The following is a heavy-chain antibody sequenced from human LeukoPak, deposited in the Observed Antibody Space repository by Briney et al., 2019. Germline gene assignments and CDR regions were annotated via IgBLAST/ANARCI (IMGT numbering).Heavy chain of an antibody. CDR2: IIPIFGTA. D-gene: IGHD3/OR15-3a*01. CDR3: ARERDWGGSYYFDH. J-gene: IGHJ4*02. Sequence: SVKVSCKASGGTFNTYTLNWVRQAPGQGLEWMGRIIPIFGTANYAQKFQGRVTITTDESTSTAYMELSSLRSEDTAVYYCARERDWGGSYYFDHWGLGTLVTVSS. V-gene: IGHV1-69*05. CDR1: GGTFNTYT.